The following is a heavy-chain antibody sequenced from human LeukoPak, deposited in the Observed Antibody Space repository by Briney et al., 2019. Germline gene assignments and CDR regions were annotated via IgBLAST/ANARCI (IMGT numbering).Heavy chain of an antibody. J-gene: IGHJ6*02. CDR3: ARHDYGGNSGYYYYYGMDV. CDR2: IYPGDSDT. CDR1: GYSFTSYW. Sequence: GESLKISCKGSGYSFTSYWIGWVRQMPGKGLEWMGIIYPGDSDTRYSPSFQGQVTISADKSISTAYLQWSSLEASDTAMYYCARHDYGGNSGYYYYYGMDVWGQGTTVTVSS. D-gene: IGHD4-23*01. V-gene: IGHV5-51*01.